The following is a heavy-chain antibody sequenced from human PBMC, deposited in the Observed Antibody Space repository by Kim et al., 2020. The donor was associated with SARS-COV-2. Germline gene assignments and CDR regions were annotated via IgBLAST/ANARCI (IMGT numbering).Heavy chain of an antibody. CDR3: TRGGCSGGSCYSGVDY. CDR2: IRSKDYGGTT. J-gene: IGHJ4*02. CDR1: GFTFGDYA. V-gene: IGHV3-49*03. D-gene: IGHD2-15*01. Sequence: GGSLRLSCTASGFTFGDYAMSWFRQAPGKGLEWVGFIRSKDYGGTTEYAASVKGRFTIPRDDSKSIAYLQMNSLKTEDTAVYYCTRGGCSGGSCYSGVDYWGQGTLVTVSA.